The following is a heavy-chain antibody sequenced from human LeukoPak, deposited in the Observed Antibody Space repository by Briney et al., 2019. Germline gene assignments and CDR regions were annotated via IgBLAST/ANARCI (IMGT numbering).Heavy chain of an antibody. V-gene: IGHV3-7*01. CDR3: ARVRFPADC. D-gene: IGHD2-2*01. CDR1: GFTFETYW. J-gene: IGHJ4*02. Sequence: HPGGSLRLSCAASGFTFETYWMSWVRQAPGKGLEWLANIKHNGREKYYVDSVKGWFTISRDNAKASLYLHMNSLRVEDTAIYYCARVRFPADCWGQGTLVTVSS. CDR2: IKHNGREK.